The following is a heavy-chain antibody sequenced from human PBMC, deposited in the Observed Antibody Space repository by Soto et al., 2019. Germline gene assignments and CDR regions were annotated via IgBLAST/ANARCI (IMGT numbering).Heavy chain of an antibody. CDR2: TKQDGSEN. CDR3: ARDSSVDAFDI. Sequence: AVRFLRLSCTAPGFTLSSYWLSWTRQAPGKALEWAANTKQDGSENYYVDSVKGRFTISRDNAKNSLYRQMNSLRAEDTAVYYCARDSSVDAFDIWGQGTMVTVSS. J-gene: IGHJ3*02. V-gene: IGHV3-7*01. CDR1: GFTLSSYW.